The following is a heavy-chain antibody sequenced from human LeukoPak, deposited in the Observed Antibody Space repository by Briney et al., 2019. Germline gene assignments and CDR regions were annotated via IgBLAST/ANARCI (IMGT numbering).Heavy chain of an antibody. CDR3: ARRRGTRSSTSWYEGWFDP. CDR1: GGSISSYY. V-gene: IGHV4-59*08. D-gene: IGHD2-2*01. Sequence: SGTLSLTRTDSGGSISSYYRSWMRQPPGRGREWIGYIYYRGGTNYNPSLKSRVTISADTSKNPFSLKLSSVTAADTAVYYCARRRGTRSSTSWYEGWFDPWGQGTLVTVSS. CDR2: IYYRGGT. J-gene: IGHJ5*02.